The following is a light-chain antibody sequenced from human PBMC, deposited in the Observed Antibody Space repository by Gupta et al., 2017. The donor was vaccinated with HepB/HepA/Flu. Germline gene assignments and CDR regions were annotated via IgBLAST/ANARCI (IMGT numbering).Light chain of an antibody. CDR3: QQRSNWPPYT. J-gene: IGKJ2*01. Sequence: EIVLTQSPATLALSPGERATLSCMASQSVSSSLAGYQQKPGQAPRLLIYDASNRATGIPARFSGSGSGTDFTLTISSLEPEDFAVYYCQQRSNWPPYTFGQGTKLEIK. CDR1: QSVSSS. V-gene: IGKV3-11*01. CDR2: DAS.